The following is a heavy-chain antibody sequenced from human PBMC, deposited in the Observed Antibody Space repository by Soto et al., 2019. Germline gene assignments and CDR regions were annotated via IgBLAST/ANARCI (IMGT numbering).Heavy chain of an antibody. CDR1: VFTFGDFW. D-gene: IGHD3-3*01. CDR2: IKEDGSEK. Sequence: PGGSLRLSCAASVFTFGDFWMNLVRQAPGKGLEWVSNIKEDGSEKYFLDSVKGRFTISRDNAKNSLYLQINSLRAEDTGVYYCARDLGWTDAGYYYYDAMEVWGQGTTVTVSS. CDR3: ARDLGWTDAGYYYYDAMEV. V-gene: IGHV3-7*01. J-gene: IGHJ6*01.